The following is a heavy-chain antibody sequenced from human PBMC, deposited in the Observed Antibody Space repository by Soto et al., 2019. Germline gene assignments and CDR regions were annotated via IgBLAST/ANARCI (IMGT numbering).Heavy chain of an antibody. D-gene: IGHD2-2*01. CDR2: ISGSGGST. V-gene: IGHV3-23*01. CDR3: AKDGVPAAPKLGRWFDP. Sequence: GGSLRLSCAASGFTFSSYAMSWVRQAPGKGLEWVSAISGSGGSTYYADSVKGRFTISRDNSKNTLYLQMNSLRAEDTAVYYCAKDGVPAAPKLGRWFDPWGQGTLVTVSS. J-gene: IGHJ5*02. CDR1: GFTFSSYA.